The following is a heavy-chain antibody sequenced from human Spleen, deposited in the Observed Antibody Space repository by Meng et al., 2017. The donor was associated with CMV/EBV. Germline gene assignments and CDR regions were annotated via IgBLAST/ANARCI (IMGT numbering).Heavy chain of an antibody. CDR2: INPNSGGT. Sequence: HSMHWMRPAPGQGLEWMGWINPNSGGTDYAQKFQGRVTMTRDTSISTVFMELSRLRFDDTAVYYCARDWVETYDYIWGSYRFRELDPWGPGTLVTVSS. V-gene: IGHV1-2*02. CDR1: HS. J-gene: IGHJ5*02. D-gene: IGHD3-16*02. CDR3: ARDWVETYDYIWGSYRFRELDP.